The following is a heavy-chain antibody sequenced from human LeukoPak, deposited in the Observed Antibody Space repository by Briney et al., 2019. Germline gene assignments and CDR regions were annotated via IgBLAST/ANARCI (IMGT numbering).Heavy chain of an antibody. J-gene: IGHJ4*02. CDR1: GFTFSNYM. CDR2: IKSDGITI. CDR3: LRDLNWSLDQ. Sequence: GGSLRLSCAASGFTFSNYMMHWVRQAPGKGLVWVSRIKSDGITITYADSVKGRFTISRDNAKNTLYLQINSLRAEDTAVYYCLRDLNWSLDQWGQGTLVTVSS. D-gene: IGHD1-20*01. V-gene: IGHV3-74*01.